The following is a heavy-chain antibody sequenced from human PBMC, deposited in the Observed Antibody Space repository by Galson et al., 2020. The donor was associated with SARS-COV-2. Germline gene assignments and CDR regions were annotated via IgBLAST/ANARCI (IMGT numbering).Heavy chain of an antibody. V-gene: IGHV4-31*03. CDR1: GGSIRSGGYY. Sequence: SESLSLTCTVSGGSIRSGGYYWSWIRQHPGKGLEGSGYIYYSGSTYYNSSLKSRVTISVDTSKNQFSLKLSSVTAADTAVYYCASSYCGGDCYSQDFDYWGQGTLVTVSS. CDR3: ASSYCGGDCYSQDFDY. D-gene: IGHD2-21*02. J-gene: IGHJ4*02. CDR2: IYYSGST.